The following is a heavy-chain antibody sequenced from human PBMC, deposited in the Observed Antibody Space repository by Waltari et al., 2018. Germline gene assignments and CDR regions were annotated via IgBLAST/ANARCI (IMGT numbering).Heavy chain of an antibody. J-gene: IGHJ3*02. D-gene: IGHD3-22*01. V-gene: IGHV4-39*07. Sequence: QLQLQESGPGLVKPSETLSLTCTVSGGSISSSSYYWGWIRQPPGKGLEGIGSNYYRGSTYYNPSLKSRVTISVDTAKNQFSLKLSSVTAADTAVYYCARDLEHYYDSSGTSPAFDIWGQGTMVTVSS. CDR2: NYYRGST. CDR3: ARDLEHYYDSSGTSPAFDI. CDR1: GGSISSSSYY.